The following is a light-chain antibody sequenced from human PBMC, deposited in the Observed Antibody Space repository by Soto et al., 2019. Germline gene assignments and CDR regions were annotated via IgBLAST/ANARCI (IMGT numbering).Light chain of an antibody. V-gene: IGLV1-44*01. CDR3: AAWDDSLNGAV. CDR2: SNN. J-gene: IGLJ7*01. Sequence: QSVLTQPPSASGTPGQRVTISCSGSSSNIGSNTVNWYQQLPGTAPKLLIYSNNQRPSGVPDRFSGSKSGTSAPLAISGLQSEDEADYYCAAWDDSLNGAVFGGGTQLTVL. CDR1: SSNIGSNT.